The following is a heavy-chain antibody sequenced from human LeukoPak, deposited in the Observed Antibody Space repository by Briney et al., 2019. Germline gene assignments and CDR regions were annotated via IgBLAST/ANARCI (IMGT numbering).Heavy chain of an antibody. Sequence: GGSLRLSCAASGFTFSSYWMSWVRQAPGKGLEWVANIKQDGSEKYYVDSVKGRFTISRDNAKNSLYLQMNSLRAEDTAVYYCARGPKRGIVVVVAAKYYFDYWGQGALVTVSS. CDR2: IKQDGSEK. V-gene: IGHV3-7*01. J-gene: IGHJ4*02. D-gene: IGHD2-15*01. CDR3: ARGPKRGIVVVVAAKYYFDY. CDR1: GFTFSSYW.